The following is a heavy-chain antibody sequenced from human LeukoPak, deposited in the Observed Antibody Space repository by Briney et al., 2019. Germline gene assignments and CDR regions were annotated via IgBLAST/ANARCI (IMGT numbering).Heavy chain of an antibody. CDR1: GFTFSGSA. V-gene: IGHV3-73*01. CDR2: IRSKANSYAT. CDR3: AKSTSSGWYYFDY. Sequence: GGSLKLSCAASGFTFSGSAMHWVRQASGKGLEWVGRIRSKANSYATAYAASVKGRFTISRDNSKNTLYLQMNSLRAEDTAVYYCAKSTSSGWYYFDYWGQGTLVTVSS. J-gene: IGHJ4*02. D-gene: IGHD6-19*01.